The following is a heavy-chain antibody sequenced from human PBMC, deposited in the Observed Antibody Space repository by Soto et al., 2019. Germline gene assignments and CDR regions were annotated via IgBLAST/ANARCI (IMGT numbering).Heavy chain of an antibody. Sequence: GSLXXSCAAXXFPFPXXXXXXVRQAPGKGLEWVAAVGRFGNTYYXDSVRGRFTISRDDSRNLXYLQMSRLRLDDTAVYFCAKEGRLAXPAGDYFDSWGPGTLVTVSS. J-gene: IGHJ4*02. CDR2: VGRFGNT. CDR3: AKEGRLAXPAGDYFDS. V-gene: IGHV3-23*01. CDR1: XFPFPXXX. D-gene: IGHD3-10*01.